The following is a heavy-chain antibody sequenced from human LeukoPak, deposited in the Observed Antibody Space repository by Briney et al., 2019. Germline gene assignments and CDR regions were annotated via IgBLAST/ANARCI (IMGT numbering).Heavy chain of an antibody. V-gene: IGHV1-2*02. CDR2: INPNSGGT. CDR3: ARGTFARADINWNYYFDY. CDR1: GYTFTGYY. Sequence: ASVKVSCKASGYTFTGYYMHWVQQAPGQGLEWMGWINPNSGGTNYAQKFQGRVTMTRDTSISTAYMELSRLRSDDTAVYYCARGTFARADINWNYYFDYWGQGTLVTVSS. D-gene: IGHD1-7*01. J-gene: IGHJ4*02.